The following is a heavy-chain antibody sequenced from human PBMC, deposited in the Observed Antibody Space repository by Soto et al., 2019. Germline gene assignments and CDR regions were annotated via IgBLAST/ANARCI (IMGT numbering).Heavy chain of an antibody. V-gene: IGHV3-21*01. CDR2: ISSSSSYI. CDR3: ARRVGVAIVATPYYYYGMDV. J-gene: IGHJ6*02. Sequence: GGSLRLSCAASGFTFSSYSMNWVRQAPGKGLEWVSSISSSSSYIYYADSVKGRFTISRDNAKNSLYLQMNSLRAEDTAAYYCARRVGVAIVATPYYYYGMDVWGQGTTVTVSS. D-gene: IGHD5-12*01. CDR1: GFTFSSYS.